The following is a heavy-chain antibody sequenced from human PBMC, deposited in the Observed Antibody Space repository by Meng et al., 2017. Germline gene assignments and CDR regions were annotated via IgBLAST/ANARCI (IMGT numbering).Heavy chain of an antibody. CDR3: ARESGYSSGWNYFDY. CDR2: ISYDGSNK. J-gene: IGHJ4*02. Sequence: LSLTCAASGFTFSSYAMHWVRQAPGKGLEWVAVISYDGSNKYYADSVKGRFTISRDNSKNTLYVQMNSLRAEDMAVYYCARESGYSSGWNYFDYWGQGTLVTVSS. CDR1: GFTFSSYA. V-gene: IGHV3-30*01. D-gene: IGHD6-19*01.